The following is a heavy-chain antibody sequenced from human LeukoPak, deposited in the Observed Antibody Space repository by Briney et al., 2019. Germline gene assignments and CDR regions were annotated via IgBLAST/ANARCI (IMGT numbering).Heavy chain of an antibody. CDR1: GYTFTSYD. CDR2: MNPNSGNT. CDR3: AREAFRYCSSTSCYTDYYYYYMDV. Sequence: ASVKVSCKASGYTFTSYDINWVRQATGQGLEWMGWMNPNSGNTGYAQKFQGRVTMTRNTSISTAYMEMSSLRSEDTAVYYCAREAFRYCSSTSCYTDYYYYYMDVWGKGTTVTVSS. V-gene: IGHV1-8*01. J-gene: IGHJ6*03. D-gene: IGHD2-2*02.